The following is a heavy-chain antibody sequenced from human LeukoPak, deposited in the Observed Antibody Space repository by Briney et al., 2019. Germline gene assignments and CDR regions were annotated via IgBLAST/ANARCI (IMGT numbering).Heavy chain of an antibody. D-gene: IGHD3-3*01. V-gene: IGHV3-74*01. Sequence: GGSLRLSCTASGFTFGDHAMSWVRQAPGKGLVWVSRINSDGSSTSYADSVKGRFTISRDSAKNTLYLQMNSLRAEDTAVYYCARGEYYDFWSGYYTLRYYYYGMDVWGQGTTVTVSS. CDR1: GFTFGDHA. J-gene: IGHJ6*02. CDR3: ARGEYYDFWSGYYTLRYYYYGMDV. CDR2: INSDGSST.